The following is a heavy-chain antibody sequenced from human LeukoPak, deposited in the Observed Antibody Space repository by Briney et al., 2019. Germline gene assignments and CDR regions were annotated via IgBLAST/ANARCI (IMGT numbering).Heavy chain of an antibody. CDR3: ARRDFHLSSWNDERNAFDI. J-gene: IGHJ3*02. V-gene: IGHV5-10-1*01. D-gene: IGHD1-1*01. Sequence: GESLKISCKGSGYRFTSYWISWVRQMPGKGLEWMGRIDPSDSYTNYSPSFQGHVTISADKSISTAYLQWSSLKASDAAMYYCARRDFHLSSWNDERNAFDIWGQGTMVTVSS. CDR1: GYRFTSYW. CDR2: IDPSDSYT.